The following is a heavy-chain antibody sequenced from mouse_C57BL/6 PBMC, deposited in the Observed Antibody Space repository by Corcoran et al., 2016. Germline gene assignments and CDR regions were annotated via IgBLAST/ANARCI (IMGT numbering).Heavy chain of an antibody. D-gene: IGHD2-3*01. Sequence: QIQLVQSGPELKKPGETVKISCKASGYTFTTYGMSWVKQAPGKGLKWMGWINTYSGVPTYADDFKGRFAFSLETSASTAYLQINNLKNEDTATYFCVRWDGYYPRFAYWGQGTLVTVSA. J-gene: IGHJ3*01. V-gene: IGHV9-3*01. CDR2: INTYSGVP. CDR3: VRWDGYYPRFAY. CDR1: GYTFTTYG.